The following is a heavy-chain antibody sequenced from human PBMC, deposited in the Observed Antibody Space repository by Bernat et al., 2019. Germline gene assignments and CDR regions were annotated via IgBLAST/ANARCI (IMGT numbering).Heavy chain of an antibody. D-gene: IGHD4-17*01. Sequence: EVQLVESGVGLVKPGGSLRLSCAASGFTFSSYSMNWVRQAPGKGLEWVSSISSRSSYIYYEDSVKGRFTISRENDKNSLYLQMNSMRAEDTGVYYCARDPYGDYVFDPWGQGTLVTVSS. J-gene: IGHJ5*02. CDR3: ARDPYGDYVFDP. V-gene: IGHV3-21*01. CDR2: ISSRSSYI. CDR1: GFTFSSYS.